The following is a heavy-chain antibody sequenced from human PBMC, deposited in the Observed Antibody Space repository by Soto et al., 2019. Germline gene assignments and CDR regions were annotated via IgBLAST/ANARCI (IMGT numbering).Heavy chain of an antibody. J-gene: IGHJ5*02. D-gene: IGHD6-13*01. CDR1: GGTFISYA. CDR3: ARGSSWYDENWFDH. CDR2: IIPIFGTA. V-gene: IGHV1-69*06. Sequence: SVKVSCKASGGTFISYAIIWVRQATGQGLEWMGGIIPIFGTANYAQKFQGRVTITADKSTSTAYMELSSLRSEDTAVYYCARGSSWYDENWFDHWGQGTLVTVPQ.